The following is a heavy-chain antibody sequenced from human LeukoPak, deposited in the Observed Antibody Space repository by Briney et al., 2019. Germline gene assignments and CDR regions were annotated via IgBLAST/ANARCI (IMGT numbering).Heavy chain of an antibody. Sequence: GGSLRLPCAASGFTLSDYYINWIRQAPGKGLEWLSYISSSGRTIHYADSVKGRFTISRDNAQKLLYLQMNSLRAEDTAIYYCARDLNTGMDVWGRGTTVTVSS. D-gene: IGHD2/OR15-2a*01. J-gene: IGHJ6*02. CDR1: GFTLSDYY. CDR3: ARDLNTGMDV. CDR2: ISSSGRTI. V-gene: IGHV3-11*01.